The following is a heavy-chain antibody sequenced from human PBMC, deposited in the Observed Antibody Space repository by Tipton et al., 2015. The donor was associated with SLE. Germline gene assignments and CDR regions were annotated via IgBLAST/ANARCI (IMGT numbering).Heavy chain of an antibody. J-gene: IGHJ4*02. V-gene: IGHV4-34*01. Sequence: GLVKPSETLSLICAVYGGSFSGYYWGWIRQPPGKGLEWIGEINDSGSTNYNPSLKSRVTISVDTSKNQFSLKLSSVTAADTAVYYCAIQSYDYVWGSYRYKDYWGQGTLVTVSS. CDR2: INDSGST. CDR3: AIQSYDYVWGSYRYKDY. D-gene: IGHD3-16*02. CDR1: GGSFSGYY.